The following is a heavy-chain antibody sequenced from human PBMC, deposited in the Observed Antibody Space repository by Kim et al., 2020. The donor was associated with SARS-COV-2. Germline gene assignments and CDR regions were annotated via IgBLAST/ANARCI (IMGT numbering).Heavy chain of an antibody. CDR3: ASLLCFGGMDV. CDR2: IYYSGST. CDR1: GGSISSYY. Sequence: SETLSLTCTVSGGSISSYYWSWIRQPPGKGLEWIGYIYYSGSTNYNPSLKSRVTISVDTSKNQFSLKLSSVTAADTAVYYCASLLCFGGMDVWGQGTTVTVSS. D-gene: IGHD3-10*01. J-gene: IGHJ6*02. V-gene: IGHV4-59*01.